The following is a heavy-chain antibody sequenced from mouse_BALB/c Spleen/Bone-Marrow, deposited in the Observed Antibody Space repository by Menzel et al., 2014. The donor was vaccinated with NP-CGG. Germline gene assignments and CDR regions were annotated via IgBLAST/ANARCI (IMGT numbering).Heavy chain of an antibody. CDR2: IDPANGNT. CDR3: AKYYYGNSLFAY. CDR1: GFNIKDTY. J-gene: IGHJ3*01. Sequence: EVMLVESGAELVKPGASVMLSCTASGFNIKDTYMHWVKQRPEQGLEWIGRIDPANGNTKYDPKFQGKATITADTSSNTAYLQLSSLTSEDTAVYYCAKYYYGNSLFAYWGQGTLVTVSA. V-gene: IGHV14-3*02. D-gene: IGHD1-1*01.